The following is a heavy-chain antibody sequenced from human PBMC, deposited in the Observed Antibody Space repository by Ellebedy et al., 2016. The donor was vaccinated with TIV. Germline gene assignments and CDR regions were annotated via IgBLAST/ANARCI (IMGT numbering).Heavy chain of an antibody. D-gene: IGHD3-16*01. CDR2: IVSNGDST. CDR3: VKAWGD. CDR1: GFTFSSYA. J-gene: IGHJ4*02. V-gene: IGHV3-64D*06. Sequence: PGGSLRLSCSASGFTFSSYAMHWVRQAPGKGMDYISAIVSNGDSTDYANSVKGRFIISRDNSKNTLYLQMSSLRPEETAVYYCVKAWGDWGQGTLVTVSS.